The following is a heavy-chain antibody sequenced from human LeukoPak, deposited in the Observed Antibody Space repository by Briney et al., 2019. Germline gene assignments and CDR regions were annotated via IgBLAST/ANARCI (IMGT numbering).Heavy chain of an antibody. J-gene: IGHJ4*02. V-gene: IGHV3-48*01. D-gene: IGHD4-11*01. Sequence: PGGSLRLSCAASGFTLRQYAMNWVRQAPGKGLEWISHISSSSDTIYYADSVKGRFTISRDNAKNSLYLQMNSLRGEDAAIYYCVRRRTPGYALLTSWGRGTLVTVSS. CDR1: GFTLRQYA. CDR3: VRRRTPGYALLTS. CDR2: ISSSSDTI.